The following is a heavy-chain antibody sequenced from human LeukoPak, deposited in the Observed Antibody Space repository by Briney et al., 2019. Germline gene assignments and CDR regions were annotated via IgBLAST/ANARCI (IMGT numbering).Heavy chain of an antibody. Sequence: GGSLRLSCAASGFTFSSYLMTWVRQSPGKGLEWIAVVSSDGTSQFYSTSVYGRFTISRDNSKNTVYLQMNTLRPEDTAVYYCVEYSGSYDYWGQGTLVTVSS. V-gene: IGHV3-30*04. CDR3: VEYSGSYDY. CDR1: GFTFSSYL. CDR2: VSSDGTSQ. D-gene: IGHD1-26*01. J-gene: IGHJ4*02.